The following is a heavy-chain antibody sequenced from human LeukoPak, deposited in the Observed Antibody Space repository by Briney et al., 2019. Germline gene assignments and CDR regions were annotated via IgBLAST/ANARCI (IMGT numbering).Heavy chain of an antibody. Sequence: SETLSLTCTVSGGSISSYYWSWIRQPPGKGLEWIGYIYYSGSTNYNPSLKSRVTISVDTPKNQFSLKLSSVTAADTAVYYCARHVYYYGSGSYHLDPWGQGTLVTVSS. CDR1: GGSISSYY. J-gene: IGHJ5*02. V-gene: IGHV4-59*08. D-gene: IGHD3-10*01. CDR3: ARHVYYYGSGSYHLDP. CDR2: IYYSGST.